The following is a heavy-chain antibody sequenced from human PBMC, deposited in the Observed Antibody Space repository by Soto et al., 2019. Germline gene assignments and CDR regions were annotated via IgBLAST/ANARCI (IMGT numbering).Heavy chain of an antibody. Sequence: SVKVSCKASGGTFNRNSITWVRQARGQRLEWIGWIVASSGNTNYAQKFQERVTITRDMSTSTAYMELSSLRSEDTAVYYCAADYGFEDAFDIWGQGTMVTVSS. CDR1: GGTFNRNS. CDR2: IVASSGNT. CDR3: AADYGFEDAFDI. V-gene: IGHV1-58*02. D-gene: IGHD3-10*01. J-gene: IGHJ3*02.